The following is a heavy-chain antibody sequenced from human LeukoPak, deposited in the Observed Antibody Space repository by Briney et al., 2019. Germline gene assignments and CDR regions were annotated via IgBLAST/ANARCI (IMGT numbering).Heavy chain of an antibody. J-gene: IGHJ4*02. D-gene: IGHD3-22*01. CDR1: GYTLTELS. CDR2: FDPEDGEA. V-gene: IGHV1-24*01. Sequence: ASVKVSCKVSGYTLTELSMRWVRQAPGKGLEWMGGFDPEDGEAIYAQKFQGRVNMTEETSTDTAYMELSRLRSEDTAVYYCATDLGGDSSGYYNYWGQGTLVTVSS. CDR3: ATDLGGDSSGYYNY.